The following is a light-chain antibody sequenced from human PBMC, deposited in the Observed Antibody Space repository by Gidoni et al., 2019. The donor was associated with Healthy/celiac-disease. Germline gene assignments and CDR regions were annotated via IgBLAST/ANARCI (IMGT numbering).Light chain of an antibody. CDR3: QAWDSSTPYV. V-gene: IGLV3-1*01. CDR2: QDS. J-gene: IGLJ1*01. CDR1: KLGDKY. Sequence: SYELTQPPSVSVSPGQTASLTCSGDKLGDKYACWYQQKPGQSPVLVIYQDSKRPSGIPERLSGSNSGNTATLTISGTQAMDEADYYCQAWDSSTPYVFGTGTKVTVL.